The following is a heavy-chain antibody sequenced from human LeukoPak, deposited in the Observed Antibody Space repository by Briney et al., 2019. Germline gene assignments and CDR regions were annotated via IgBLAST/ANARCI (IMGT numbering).Heavy chain of an antibody. CDR3: ARDSLWLHLTLDY. CDR1: GFTFSNYA. V-gene: IGHV3-30*03. D-gene: IGHD5-24*01. CDR2: ISYDGSNK. Sequence: GRSLRLSCAASGFTFSNYAMHWVRQAPGKGLEWVTLISYDGSNKYYADSVKGRFTISRDNSKNTLYLQMNSLRTEDTAVYYCARDSLWLHLTLDYWGRGTLVTVSS. J-gene: IGHJ4*02.